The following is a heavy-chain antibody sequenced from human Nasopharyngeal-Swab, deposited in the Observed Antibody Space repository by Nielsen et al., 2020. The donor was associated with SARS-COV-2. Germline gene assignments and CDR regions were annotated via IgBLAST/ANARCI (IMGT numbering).Heavy chain of an antibody. D-gene: IGHD2-2*02. CDR2: IYYSGST. CDR1: GGSISSSSYY. Sequence: SETLSLTCTVSGGSISSSSYYWGWIRQPPGKGLEWIGSIYYSGSTYYNPSLKSRVTISVDTSKNQFSLKLSSVTAADTAVYYCARLYPDIVVVPAAIQWFNQNYYYYYMDVWGKGTTVTVSS. CDR3: ARLYPDIVVVPAAIQWFNQNYYYYYMDV. V-gene: IGHV4-39*01. J-gene: IGHJ6*03.